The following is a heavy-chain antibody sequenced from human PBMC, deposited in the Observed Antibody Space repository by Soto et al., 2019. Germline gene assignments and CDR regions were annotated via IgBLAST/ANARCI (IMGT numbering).Heavy chain of an antibody. J-gene: IGHJ6*02. V-gene: IGHV3-11*01. Sequence: VGSLRLSCAASGFTFSDYYMSWIRQAPGKGLGWVSYISSSGSTIYYADSVKGRFTISRDNAKNSLYLQMNSLRAEDTAVYYCARDRPEYYDFWSGTENDYYGMDVWGQGTTVTVSS. D-gene: IGHD3-3*01. CDR3: ARDRPEYYDFWSGTENDYYGMDV. CDR2: ISSSGSTI. CDR1: GFTFSDYY.